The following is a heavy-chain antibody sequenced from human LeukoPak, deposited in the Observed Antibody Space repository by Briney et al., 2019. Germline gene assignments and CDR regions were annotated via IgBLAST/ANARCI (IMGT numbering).Heavy chain of an antibody. D-gene: IGHD5-12*01. V-gene: IGHV4-61*01. CDR3: ARDAIYGGYLGY. Sequence: SETLSLTCTVSGYSISSGYYWSWIRQPPGKGLEWIGYIYYSGSTNYNPSLKSRVTISVDTSKNQFSLKLSSVTAADTAVCYCARDAIYGGYLGYWGQGTLVTVSS. CDR2: IYYSGST. CDR1: GYSISSGYY. J-gene: IGHJ4*02.